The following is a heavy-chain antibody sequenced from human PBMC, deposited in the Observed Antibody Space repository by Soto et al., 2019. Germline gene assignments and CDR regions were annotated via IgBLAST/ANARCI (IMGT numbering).Heavy chain of an antibody. CDR1: GGSFSGYY. Sequence: QVQLQQWGAGLLKPSETLSLTCAVYGGSFSGYYWSWIRQPPGKGLEWIGEINHSGSTNYNPSLNSRVTISVDTSKNQFSLKLSSVTAADTAVYYCARGQRYYYDSSGYYGYWGQGTLVTVSS. CDR2: INHSGST. J-gene: IGHJ4*02. CDR3: ARGQRYYYDSSGYYGY. D-gene: IGHD3-22*01. V-gene: IGHV4-34*01.